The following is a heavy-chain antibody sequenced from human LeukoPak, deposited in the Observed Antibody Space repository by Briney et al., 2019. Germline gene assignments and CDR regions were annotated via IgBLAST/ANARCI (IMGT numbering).Heavy chain of an antibody. CDR1: GDSFTYYH. CDR2: VSHTGDT. J-gene: IGHJ4*02. Sequence: KPSETLSLTCAVYGDSFTYYHWTWIRQSPGRGLEWIGEVSHTGDTDYNPSLKNRLTISIDTSNKQFSLRLTSVTAADTAVYYCARPPGAFDFWGQGTLVTVSS. CDR3: ARPPGAFDF. V-gene: IGHV4-34*01.